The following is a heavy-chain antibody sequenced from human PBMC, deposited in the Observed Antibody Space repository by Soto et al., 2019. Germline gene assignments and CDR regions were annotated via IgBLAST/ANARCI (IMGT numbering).Heavy chain of an antibody. Sequence: EVQLLESGGDLVQPGGSLRLSCAASGFTFSNYVMSWVRQAPGKGLEWVSGLSGSGATTYYADSVKGRFTISRDNSENTLYLQMNSLRADDTAVYYCAKVAVGLGYFDPCGQGTLGTVSS. D-gene: IGHD6-19*01. J-gene: IGHJ5*02. V-gene: IGHV3-23*01. CDR3: AKVAVGLGYFDP. CDR2: LSGSGATT. CDR1: GFTFSNYV.